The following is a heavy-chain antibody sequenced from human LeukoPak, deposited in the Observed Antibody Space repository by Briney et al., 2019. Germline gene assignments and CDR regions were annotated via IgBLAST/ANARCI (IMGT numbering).Heavy chain of an antibody. V-gene: IGHV4-31*03. CDR2: IYYSGST. CDR1: GGSISSGGYY. CDR3: AGDVVSVDSSSWERSYYYYGMDV. Sequence: SETLSLTCTVSGGSISSGGYYWSWIRQHPGKGLEWIGYIYYSGSTYYNPSLRSRVTISVDTSKNQFSLKLSSVTAADTAVYYCAGDVVSVDSSSWERSYYYYGMDVWGQGTTVTVSS. J-gene: IGHJ6*02. D-gene: IGHD6-13*01.